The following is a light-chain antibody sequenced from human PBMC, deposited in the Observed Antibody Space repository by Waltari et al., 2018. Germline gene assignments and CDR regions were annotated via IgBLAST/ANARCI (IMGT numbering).Light chain of an antibody. CDR3: SSRELSGHVV. Sequence: SSDLTQDPAVSVALGQTVRITCQGDILRTYYGNWCRQKPGQPPELVIYGKNNRPSGIPDRFSASSSGNTAFLISTGAQAEDEADYYCSSRELSGHVVFGGGTRLTVL. CDR2: GKN. V-gene: IGLV3-19*01. J-gene: IGLJ2*01. CDR1: ILRTYY.